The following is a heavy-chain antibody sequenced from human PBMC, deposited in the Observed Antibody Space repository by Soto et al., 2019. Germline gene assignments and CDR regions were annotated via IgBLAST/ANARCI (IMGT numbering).Heavy chain of an antibody. Sequence: PGESLKISCKGSGYSFTSYWIGWVRQLPGKGLEWMGIIYTGDSDTRYRPSFQGQVTISADKSISTAYLQWSRLKASDTAMYYCARHDFLLACGNHGEDHWGHGTRVTVPS. CDR3: ARHDFLLACGNHGEDH. CDR1: GYSFTSYW. D-gene: IGHD3-3*01. CDR2: IYTGDSDT. J-gene: IGHJ4*01. V-gene: IGHV5-51*01.